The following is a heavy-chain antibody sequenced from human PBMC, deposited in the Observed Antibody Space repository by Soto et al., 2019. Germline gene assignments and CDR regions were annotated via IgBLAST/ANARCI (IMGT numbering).Heavy chain of an antibody. Sequence: EVQLVESGGGLVKPGGSLRLSCAASGFTFSNAWMSWVRQAPGKGLEWVGRIKSKTDGGTTDYAAPVKGRFTISRDDSKNTLYLQMSSLKTEDTAVYYCTTDRPLYCSSTSCYPGYYYYYMDVWGKGTTVTVSS. CDR1: GFTFSNAW. CDR3: TTDRPLYCSSTSCYPGYYYYYMDV. J-gene: IGHJ6*03. V-gene: IGHV3-15*01. D-gene: IGHD2-2*01. CDR2: IKSKTDGGTT.